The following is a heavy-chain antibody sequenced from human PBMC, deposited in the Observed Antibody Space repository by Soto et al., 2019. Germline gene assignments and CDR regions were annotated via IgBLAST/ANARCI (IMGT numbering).Heavy chain of an antibody. D-gene: IGHD3-10*01. CDR1: GGTFSSYT. V-gene: IGHV1-69*02. Sequence: QVQLVQSGAEVKKPGSSVKVSCKASGGTFSSYTISWVRQAPGQGLEWMGRIIPILGIANYAQKFQGRVTITADKSTSTAYMELSSLRSEDTAVYYCAVHRWRQEGNFDYWGQGTLVTVSS. CDR3: AVHRWRQEGNFDY. CDR2: IIPILGIA. J-gene: IGHJ4*02.